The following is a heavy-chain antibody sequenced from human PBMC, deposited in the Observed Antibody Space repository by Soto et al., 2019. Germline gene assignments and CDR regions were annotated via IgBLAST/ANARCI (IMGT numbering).Heavy chain of an antibody. CDR3: VRGGNPYHYATSGPGTFDK. Sequence: QVQLQESGPGLVKPSQTLSLTCTVSGDSVSGGDSYWSWIRQPPGKALEWIGYTSFSGYTSYRPSLKSRVTISVDMSKSQFSLRLTSVTAADTAIYYCVRGGNPYHYATSGPGTFDKWGQGTLVSVSS. D-gene: IGHD3-22*01. J-gene: IGHJ4*02. CDR1: GDSVSGGDSY. V-gene: IGHV4-30-4*01. CDR2: TSFSGYT.